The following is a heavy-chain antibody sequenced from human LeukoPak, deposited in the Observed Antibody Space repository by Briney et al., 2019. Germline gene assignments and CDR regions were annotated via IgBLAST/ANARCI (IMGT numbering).Heavy chain of an antibody. Sequence: GGSLRLSCAASGFTFISYAMHWVREAPGKGLEWVAVISYDGSNKYYADSVKGRFTISRDNSKNTLYLQMNSLRAEDTAVYYCARGGGSYFDYWGQGTLVSVSS. D-gene: IGHD1-26*01. CDR2: ISYDGSNK. V-gene: IGHV3-30*04. J-gene: IGHJ4*02. CDR3: ARGGGSYFDY. CDR1: GFTFISYA.